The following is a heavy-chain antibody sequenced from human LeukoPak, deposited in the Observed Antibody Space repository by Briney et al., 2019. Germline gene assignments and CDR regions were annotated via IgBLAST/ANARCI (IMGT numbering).Heavy chain of an antibody. CDR2: ISSSGLYI. J-gene: IGHJ3*02. CDR1: GFTSSTYT. V-gene: IGHV3-21*01. CDR3: ARDPQGGAFDM. Sequence: PGGSLRLSCEVSGFTSSTYTMNWVRQAPGKGLEWVSSISSSGLYIYYADSVKGRFTISRDNAKNSLYLQMNSLSAEDTAIYYCARDPQGGAFDMWGQGTMVTVSP. D-gene: IGHD3-16*01.